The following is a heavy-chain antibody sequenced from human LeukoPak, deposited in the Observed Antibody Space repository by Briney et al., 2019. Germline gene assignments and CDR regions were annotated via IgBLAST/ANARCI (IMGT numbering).Heavy chain of an antibody. V-gene: IGHV3-53*01. Sequence: GGSLRLSCAASGFTVSSNYMSWVRQAPGKGLKWVSVIYSGGSTYYADSVKGRFTISRDNSKNTLYLQMNSLRAEDTAVYYCARDRNYGDRNYYYYYMDAWGKGTTVTVSS. CDR1: GFTVSSNY. D-gene: IGHD4-17*01. CDR3: ARDRNYGDRNYYYYYMDA. CDR2: IYSGGST. J-gene: IGHJ6*03.